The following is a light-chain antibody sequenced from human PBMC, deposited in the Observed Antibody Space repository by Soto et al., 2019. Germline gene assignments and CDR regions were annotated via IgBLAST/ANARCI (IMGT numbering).Light chain of an antibody. CDR2: EVS. J-gene: IGLJ2*01. CDR1: SSDVGGYNY. CDR3: SSFGGNNNFV. Sequence: QSALTQPPSASGSPGQSVTISCTGTSSDVGGYNYVSWYQQHPGKAPKLMISEVSKRPSGVPDRFSGSKSGNTASLTVSGLHAEDEADYCCSSFGGNNNFVFGGGTKVTVL. V-gene: IGLV2-8*01.